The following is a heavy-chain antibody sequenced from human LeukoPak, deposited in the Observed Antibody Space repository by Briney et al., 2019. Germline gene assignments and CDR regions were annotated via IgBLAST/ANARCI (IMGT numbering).Heavy chain of an antibody. CDR1: GFTFSTSW. Sequence: GGSLRFSCAAPGFTFSTSWMSWVRQAPGKGLEWLANINPDGRATFYVDSVKGRFIISRDNAKNSLFLQMSSLRDDDTALYYCASSHDSAGNDWGQGTVVTVYS. J-gene: IGHJ1*01. V-gene: IGHV3-7*01. CDR2: INPDGRAT. CDR3: ASSHDSAGND. D-gene: IGHD2-15*01.